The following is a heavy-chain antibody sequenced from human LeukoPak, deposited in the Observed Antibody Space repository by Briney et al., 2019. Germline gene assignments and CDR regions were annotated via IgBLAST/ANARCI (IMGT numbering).Heavy chain of an antibody. CDR3: ARGRRAARPPYYFDY. V-gene: IGHV4-34*01. CDR2: INHSGST. Sequence: SETLSLTCAVYGGSFSGYYWSWIRQPPGKGLEWIGEINHSGSTNYNPSLKSRVTISVDTSKHQFSLKLSSVTAADTAVYYCARGRRAARPPYYFDYWGQGTLVTVSS. CDR1: GGSFSGYY. D-gene: IGHD6-6*01. J-gene: IGHJ4*02.